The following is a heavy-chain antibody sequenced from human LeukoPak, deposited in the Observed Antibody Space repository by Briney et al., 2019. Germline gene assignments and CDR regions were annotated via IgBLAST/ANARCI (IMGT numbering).Heavy chain of an antibody. CDR1: GFTFSSYA. V-gene: IGHV3-23*01. CDR3: AKANYENSGNNYIY. CDR2: ISGRGGST. Sequence: PGGSLRLSWAASGFTFSSYAMNWVRQAPGKGLEWVSGISGRGGSTYYADSVKGRFTISRDNSKNTLYLQMNSLRREDTAVYYCAKANYENSGNNYIYWGQGTLVTVSS. J-gene: IGHJ4*02. D-gene: IGHD3-22*01.